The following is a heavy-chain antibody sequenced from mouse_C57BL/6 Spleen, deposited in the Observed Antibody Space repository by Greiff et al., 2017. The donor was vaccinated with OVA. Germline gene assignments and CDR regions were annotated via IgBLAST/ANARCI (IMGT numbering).Heavy chain of an antibody. CDR3: ARGGDYEDYAMDY. D-gene: IGHD2-4*01. J-gene: IGHJ4*01. V-gene: IGHV1-39*01. CDR1: GYSFTDYN. Sequence: VHVKQSGPELVKPGASVKISCKASGYSFTDYNMNWVKQSNGKSLEWIGVINPNYGTTSYNQKFKGKATLTVDQSSSTAYMQLNSLTSEDSAVYYCARGGDYEDYAMDYWGQGTSVTVSS. CDR2: INPNYGTT.